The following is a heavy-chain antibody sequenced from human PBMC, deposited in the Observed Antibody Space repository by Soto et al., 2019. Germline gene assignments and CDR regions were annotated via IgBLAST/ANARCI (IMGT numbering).Heavy chain of an antibody. CDR3: ARAVLSSSRPSYYEYGMDV. CDR2: IIPLFGTT. J-gene: IGHJ6*02. Sequence: QVQLVQSGAEVKRPGSSVKVSCKASGGTFSSNSINWVRQAPGQGLEWMGSIIPLFGTTDYAQNFQGRVTISADKFTNTAYMELSSLRSEDTAVYFCARAVLSSSRPSYYEYGMDVRGQGTTVTVSS. D-gene: IGHD3-16*01. CDR1: GGTFSSNS. V-gene: IGHV1-69*06.